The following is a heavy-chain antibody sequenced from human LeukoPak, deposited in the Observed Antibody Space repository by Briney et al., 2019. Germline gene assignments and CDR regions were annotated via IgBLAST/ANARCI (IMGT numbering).Heavy chain of an antibody. V-gene: IGHV1-46*01. CDR2: INPSGGST. CDR1: GYTFTTYY. J-gene: IGHJ4*02. Sequence: ASVKVSCKASGYTFTTYYIHWVRQAPGQGLEWVGIINPSGGSTRYAQKFQGRVTMTRDTSTSTVYMELSSLRSEDTAVYYCARVIVGATSGRNYLDYWGQGTLVTVSS. CDR3: ARVIVGATSGRNYLDY. D-gene: IGHD1-26*01.